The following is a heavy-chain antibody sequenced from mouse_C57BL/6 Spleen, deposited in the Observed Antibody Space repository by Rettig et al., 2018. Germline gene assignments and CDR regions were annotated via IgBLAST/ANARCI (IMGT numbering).Heavy chain of an antibody. V-gene: IGHV1-42*01. D-gene: IGHD1-1*01. Sequence: EVQLQQSGPELVKPGASVKISCKASGYSFTGNYMNWVKQSPEKSLEWIGEINPSTGGTTYNQKFKAKATLTVDKSSSTAYMQLKSLTSEDSAVYYCARVSFITTIVAHFDFWGQGTTLTVSS. CDR2: INPSTGGT. CDR3: ARVSFITTIVAHFDF. CDR1: GYSFTGNY. J-gene: IGHJ2*01.